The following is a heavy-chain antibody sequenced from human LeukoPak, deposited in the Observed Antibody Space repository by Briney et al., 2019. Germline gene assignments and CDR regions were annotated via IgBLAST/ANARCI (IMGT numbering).Heavy chain of an antibody. J-gene: IGHJ4*02. CDR3: ARVRRYCSGGGCYSAYYFDY. V-gene: IGHV1-2*02. CDR2: INPNSGGT. CDR1: GYTFTGYY. D-gene: IGHD2-15*01. Sequence: EASVKVSCKASGYTFTGYYMHWVRQAPGQGLEWMGWINPNSGGTNYAQKFQGRVTMTRDTSISTAYMELSRLRSDDTAVYYCARVRRYCSGGGCYSAYYFDYWGQGTLVTVSS.